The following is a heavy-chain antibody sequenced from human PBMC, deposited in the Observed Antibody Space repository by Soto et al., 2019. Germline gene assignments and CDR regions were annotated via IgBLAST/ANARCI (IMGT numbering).Heavy chain of an antibody. J-gene: IGHJ6*02. CDR3: ARSRYYYDSSGYGGYYYYGMDV. Sequence: QVQLVQSGAEVKKPGSSVKVSWKASGGTFSSYAISWVRRAPGQGLEWMGGIIPIFGTANYAQKFQGRVTITADESTSTAYMELSSLRSEDTAVYYCARSRYYYDSSGYGGYYYYGMDVWGQGTTVTVSS. V-gene: IGHV1-69*12. D-gene: IGHD3-22*01. CDR1: GGTFSSYA. CDR2: IIPIFGTA.